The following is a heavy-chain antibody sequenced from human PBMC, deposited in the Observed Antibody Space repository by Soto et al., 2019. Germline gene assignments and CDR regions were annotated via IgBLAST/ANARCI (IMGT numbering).Heavy chain of an antibody. CDR2: IYYSGST. CDR1: GGSISSGDYY. CDR3: ARAPPGYYYDFWSGYLYGMDV. V-gene: IGHV4-30-4*01. J-gene: IGHJ6*02. D-gene: IGHD3-3*01. Sequence: SETLSLTCTVSGGSISSGDYYWSWIRQPPGKGLEWIGYIYYSGSTYYNPSLKSRVTISVDTSKNQFSLKLSSVTDADTAVYYCARAPPGYYYDFWSGYLYGMDVWGQGTTVTVSS.